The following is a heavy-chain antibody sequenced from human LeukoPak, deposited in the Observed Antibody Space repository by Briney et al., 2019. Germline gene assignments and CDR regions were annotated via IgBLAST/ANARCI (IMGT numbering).Heavy chain of an antibody. V-gene: IGHV4-39*07. CDR3: ARTGDSSGYFRNAIDY. J-gene: IGHJ4*02. D-gene: IGHD3-22*01. CDR1: GGSISSSSYY. Sequence: SETLSLTCTVSGGSISSSSYYWGWIRQPPGKGLGWIGSIYYRGSTYYNPSLRSRITLSLDTSKSQFSLNLSSVTAADTAVYYWARTGDSSGYFRNAIDYWGQGTLVTVSS. CDR2: IYYRGST.